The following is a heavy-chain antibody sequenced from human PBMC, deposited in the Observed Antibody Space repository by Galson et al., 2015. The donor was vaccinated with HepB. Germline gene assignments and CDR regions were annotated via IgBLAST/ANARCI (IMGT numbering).Heavy chain of an antibody. D-gene: IGHD3-22*01. CDR3: AKGGYYDSSGYYPWDYYYYMDV. CDR2: ISYDGSNK. J-gene: IGHJ6*03. V-gene: IGHV3-30*18. CDR1: GFTFSSYG. Sequence: SLRLSCAASGFTFSSYGMHWVRQAPGKGLEWVAVISYDGSNKYYADSVKGRFTVSRDNSKNTLYLQMNSLRAEDTAVYYCAKGGYYDSSGYYPWDYYYYMDVWGKGTTVTVSS.